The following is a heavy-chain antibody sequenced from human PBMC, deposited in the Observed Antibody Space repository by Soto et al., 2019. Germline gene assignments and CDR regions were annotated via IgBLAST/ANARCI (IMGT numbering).Heavy chain of an antibody. J-gene: IGHJ6*02. CDR1: GGSISSYY. V-gene: IGHV4-4*07. CDR2: IYNGGNT. CDR3: ARDGSDSYGLDV. D-gene: IGHD3-10*01. Sequence: LSLTCTVSGGSISSYYWSWIRQSAGKGLEWIGRIYNGGNTQYNPSLKSRVTVSADTSKNQFSLRLNSVTAADTAVYYCARDGSDSYGLDVWGQGTTVPVSS.